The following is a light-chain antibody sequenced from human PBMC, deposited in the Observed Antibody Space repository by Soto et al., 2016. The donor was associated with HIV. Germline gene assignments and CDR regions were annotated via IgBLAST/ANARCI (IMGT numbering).Light chain of an antibody. V-gene: IGKV1-9*01. CDR1: QGTSNY. CDR2: AAS. CDR3: RQLNSYNFI. J-gene: IGKJ4*01. Sequence: DIHLTQSPSFLSASVGDGVTITCRASQGTSNYLGWYQQKPGKAPEVLIYAASTLQRGVPSRFSGSGSGTEFTLTISSLQPEDFATYYCRQLNSYNFIFGRGTKVEIK.